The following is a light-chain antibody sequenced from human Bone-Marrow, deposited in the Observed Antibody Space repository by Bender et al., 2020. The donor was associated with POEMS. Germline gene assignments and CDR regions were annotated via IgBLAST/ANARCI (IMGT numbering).Light chain of an antibody. CDR1: SSNIGAHA. CDR3: AVWDDSLNGWV. V-gene: IGLV1-44*01. J-gene: IGLJ3*02. Sequence: QSVLTPPPSASGTPGTRVTISCSGGSSNIGAHAVNWYQPLPGPAPKLLIYSSHRRPSEVPDRFSGSRSGTSASLAISGLQSEDEADYYCAVWDDSLNGWVFGGGTKLTVL. CDR2: SSH.